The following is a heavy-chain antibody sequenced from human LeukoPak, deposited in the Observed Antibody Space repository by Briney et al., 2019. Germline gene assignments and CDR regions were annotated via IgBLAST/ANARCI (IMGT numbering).Heavy chain of an antibody. CDR3: AVEIYSSSRWWFDP. D-gene: IGHD6-13*01. Sequence: PSETLSLTCTVSGGSISSYYWSWIRQPAGKGLEWIGRIYTSGSTNYNPSLKSRVTMSVDTSKNQFSLKLSSVTAADTAVYYCAVEIYSSSRWWFDPWGQGTLVTVSS. CDR1: GGSISSYY. V-gene: IGHV4-4*07. J-gene: IGHJ5*02. CDR2: IYTSGST.